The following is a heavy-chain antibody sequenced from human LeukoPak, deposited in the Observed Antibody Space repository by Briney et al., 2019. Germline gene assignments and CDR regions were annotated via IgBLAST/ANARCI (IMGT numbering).Heavy chain of an antibody. J-gene: IGHJ4*02. D-gene: IGHD3-10*01. CDR1: GFTFSSYT. CDR2: ISYSSSYI. Sequence: PGGSLRLSCAASGFTFSSYTMNWVRQAPGKGLEWVSSISYSSSYIYYADSVKGRHTISRDNAKNSLYLQMNSLRAEDTAVYYCARDFSETLGVWGQGTLVTVSS. CDR3: ARDFSETLGV. V-gene: IGHV3-21*01.